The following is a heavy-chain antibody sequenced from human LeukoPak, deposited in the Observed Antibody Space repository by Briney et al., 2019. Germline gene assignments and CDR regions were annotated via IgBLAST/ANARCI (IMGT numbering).Heavy chain of an antibody. D-gene: IGHD6-13*01. J-gene: IGHJ3*02. CDR3: ARGPLGIAAAGAFDI. V-gene: IGHV4-39*01. Sequence: SETLSLTCTVSGGSISSSSYYWGWIRQPPGKGLEWIGSIYYSGSTYYNPSLKSRVTISVDTSKNQFSLKLSSVTAADTAVYYCARGPLGIAAAGAFDIWGQGTMVTVSS. CDR1: GGSISSSSYY. CDR2: IYYSGST.